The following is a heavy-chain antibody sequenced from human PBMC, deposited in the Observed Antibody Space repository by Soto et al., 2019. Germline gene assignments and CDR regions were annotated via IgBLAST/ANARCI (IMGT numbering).Heavy chain of an antibody. CDR3: ARATYYDYIWGSYRFDY. Sequence: GGSLRLSCAASGFTFSSYWMSWVRQAPGKGLEWVANIKQDGSEKYYVDSVKGRFTISRDNAKNSLYLQMNSLRAEDTAVYYCARATYYDYIWGSYRFDYWGQGTLVTVSS. CDR1: GFTFSSYW. J-gene: IGHJ4*02. CDR2: IKQDGSEK. D-gene: IGHD3-16*01. V-gene: IGHV3-7*01.